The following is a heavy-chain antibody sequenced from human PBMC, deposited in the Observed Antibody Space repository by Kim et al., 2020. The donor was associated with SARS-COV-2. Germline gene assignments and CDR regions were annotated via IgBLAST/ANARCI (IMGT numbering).Heavy chain of an antibody. J-gene: IGHJ4*02. Sequence: ASVKVSCKASGYTFTSYAMNWVRQAPGQGLEWMGWINTNTGNPTYAQGFTGRFVFSLDTSVSTAYLQISSLKAEDTAVYYCARGGDYGDAKEIPFDYWGQGTLVTVSS. V-gene: IGHV7-4-1*02. CDR3: ARGGDYGDAKEIPFDY. D-gene: IGHD4-17*01. CDR2: INTNTGNP. CDR1: GYTFTSYA.